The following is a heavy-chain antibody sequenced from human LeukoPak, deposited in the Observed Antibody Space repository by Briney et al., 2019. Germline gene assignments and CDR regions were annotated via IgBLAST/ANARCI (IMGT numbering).Heavy chain of an antibody. D-gene: IGHD3-10*01. CDR3: ARGDYDLSGSYHYGMDV. V-gene: IGHV3-30-3*01. CDR1: GFTFNSYT. CDR2: MSSDGNKK. J-gene: IGHJ6*02. Sequence: GRSLRLSCAAPGFTFNSYTMHWVRQAPGKGLEWVAVMSSDGNKKFYAEYVKGRFTISRDNSENTLYLEMNSLRGEDTAVYYCARGDYDLSGSYHYGMDVWGQGTTVTVSS.